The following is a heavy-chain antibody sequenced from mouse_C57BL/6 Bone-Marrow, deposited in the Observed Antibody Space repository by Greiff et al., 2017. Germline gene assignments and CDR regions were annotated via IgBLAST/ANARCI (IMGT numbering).Heavy chain of an antibody. CDR1: GYTFTSYW. D-gene: IGHD1-1*01. CDR2: IDPSDSYT. J-gene: IGHJ1*03. V-gene: IGHV1-69*01. CDR3: ARGSITTVVKYFDV. Sequence: QVQLQQSGAELVMPGASVKLSCKASGYTFTSYWMHWVKQRPGQGLEWIGEIDPSDSYTNYNQKFKGKSTLTVDKSSSTAYMQLSSLTSEDSAVYYCARGSITTVVKYFDVWGTGTTVTVSS.